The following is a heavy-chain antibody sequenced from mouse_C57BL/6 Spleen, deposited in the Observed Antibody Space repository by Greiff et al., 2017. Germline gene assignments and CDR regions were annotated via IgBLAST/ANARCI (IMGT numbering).Heavy chain of an antibody. CDR2: ISNGGGST. V-gene: IGHV5-12*01. D-gene: IGHD2-4*01. Sequence: EVKLVESGGGLVQPGGSLKLSCAASGFTFSDYYMYWVRQTPEKRLEWVAYISNGGGSTYYPDTVKGRFTISRDNAKNTLYLQMSRLKSEDTAMYYCARQGDYEGYYAMDYWGQGTSVTVSS. CDR1: GFTFSDYY. CDR3: ARQGDYEGYYAMDY. J-gene: IGHJ4*01.